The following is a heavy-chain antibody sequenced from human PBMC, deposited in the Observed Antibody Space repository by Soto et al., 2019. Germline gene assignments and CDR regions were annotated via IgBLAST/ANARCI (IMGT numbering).Heavy chain of an antibody. CDR3: AKDRYYYGSGSSGPRIDY. V-gene: IGHV3-48*03. J-gene: IGHJ4*02. Sequence: GGSLRLSCATSGFTFSSYEMNWVRQAPGKGLEWVSYISSSGSTIYYADSVKGRFTISRDNAKNSLYLQMDSLRAEDTAVYYCAKDRYYYGSGSSGPRIDYWGQGTLVTVSS. CDR1: GFTFSSYE. D-gene: IGHD3-10*01. CDR2: ISSSGSTI.